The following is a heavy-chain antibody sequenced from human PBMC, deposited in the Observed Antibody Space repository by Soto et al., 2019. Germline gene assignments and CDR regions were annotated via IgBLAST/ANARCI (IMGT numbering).Heavy chain of an antibody. Sequence: PSETLSLTGTVSGGSISSYYWSWIRQPPGKGLEWIGYIYYSGSTNYNPSLKSRVTISVDTSKNQFSLKLSSVTAADTAVYYCARDRPANIAAAGTFGMDVWGQGTTVTVSS. CDR1: GGSISSYY. V-gene: IGHV4-59*01. CDR2: IYYSGST. D-gene: IGHD6-13*01. J-gene: IGHJ6*02. CDR3: ARDRPANIAAAGTFGMDV.